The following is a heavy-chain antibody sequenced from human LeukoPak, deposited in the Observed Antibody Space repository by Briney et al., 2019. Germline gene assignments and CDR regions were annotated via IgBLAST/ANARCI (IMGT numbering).Heavy chain of an antibody. J-gene: IGHJ4*02. D-gene: IGHD3-22*01. CDR2: IYSGGST. CDR1: GFTVSSNC. V-gene: IGHV3-53*01. CDR3: ARRAGDYSHPYDY. Sequence: PGGSLRLSCAASGFTVSSNCMSWVRQAPGKGLEWVSLIYSGGSTYYAGSVKGRFTISRDNSKNTLYLQMNSLRAEDTAVYYCARRAGDYSHPYDYWGQGTLVTVSS.